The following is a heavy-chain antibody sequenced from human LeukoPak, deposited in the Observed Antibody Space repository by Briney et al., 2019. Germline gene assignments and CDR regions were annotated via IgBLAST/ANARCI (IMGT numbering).Heavy chain of an antibody. CDR3: AAYWSGGSCYSVDY. J-gene: IGHJ4*02. CDR2: ISSSSSYI. D-gene: IGHD2-15*01. Sequence: KPGGSLRLSCAASGFTFSSYSMNWVRQAPGKGLEWVSSISSSSSYIYYADSVKGRFTISRDNAKNSLYLQMSSLRAEDTAVYYRAAYWSGGSCYSVDYWGQGTLVTVSS. CDR1: GFTFSSYS. V-gene: IGHV3-21*01.